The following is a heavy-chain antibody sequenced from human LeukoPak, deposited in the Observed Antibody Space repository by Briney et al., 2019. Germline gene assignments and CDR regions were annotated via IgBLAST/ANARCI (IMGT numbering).Heavy chain of an antibody. CDR2: ISSSSSYI. CDR3: AREVAAAGTEWFDP. V-gene: IGHV3-21*01. Sequence: GGSLRLSCAASGFTFSSYSMNWVRQAPGKGLEWVSSISSSSSYIYYADSVKGRFTISRDNAKNSLYLQMNSLRAEDTAVYYCAREVAAAGTEWFDPWGQGTLVTVSS. D-gene: IGHD6-13*01. CDR1: GFTFSSYS. J-gene: IGHJ5*02.